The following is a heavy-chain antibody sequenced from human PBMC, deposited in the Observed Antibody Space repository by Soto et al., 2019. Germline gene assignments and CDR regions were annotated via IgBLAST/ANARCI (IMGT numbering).Heavy chain of an antibody. J-gene: IGHJ4*02. CDR3: AKSVLYGSGSYYDY. V-gene: IGHV3-30*02. Sequence: GGSLRLSCAASGFTFSSYGMYWVRQAPGKGLEWVAVIWYDGSNKYYEDSVKGRFTISRDNNNNMLSLHMSGLRREDTGVYYCAKSVLYGSGSYYDYWGQGTLVTVSS. CDR1: GFTFSSYG. D-gene: IGHD3-10*01. CDR2: IWYDGSNK.